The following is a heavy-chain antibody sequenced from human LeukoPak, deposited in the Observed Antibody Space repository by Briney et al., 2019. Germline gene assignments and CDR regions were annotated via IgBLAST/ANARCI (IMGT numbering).Heavy chain of an antibody. D-gene: IGHD4-17*01. CDR2: INHSGST. CDR3: ARRRGPTVLRRWFDP. CDR1: GGSFSGYY. Sequence: PSETLSLTCAVYGGSFSGYYWSWIRQPAGKGLEWIGEINHSGSTNYNPSLKSRVTISVDTSKNQFSLKLSSVTAADTAVYYCARRRGPTVLRRWFDPWGQGTLVTVSS. V-gene: IGHV4-34*01. J-gene: IGHJ5*02.